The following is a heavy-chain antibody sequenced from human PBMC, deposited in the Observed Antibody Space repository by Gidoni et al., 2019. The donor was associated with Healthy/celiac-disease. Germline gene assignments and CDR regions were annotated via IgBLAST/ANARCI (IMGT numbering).Heavy chain of an antibody. V-gene: IGHV3-74*01. D-gene: IGHD2-2*01. J-gene: IGHJ4*02. CDR2: INSDGSST. CDR3: ARGPYIVVVPAATLIDY. CDR1: GFTFSSSW. Sequence: EVQLVESGGGLVQPGWSLRLPCAASGFTFSSSWLHWVRQAPGKGLVWVSRINSDGSSTSYADSVKGRFTISRDNAKNTLYLQMNSLRAEDTAVYYCARGPYIVVVPAATLIDYWGQGTLVTVSS.